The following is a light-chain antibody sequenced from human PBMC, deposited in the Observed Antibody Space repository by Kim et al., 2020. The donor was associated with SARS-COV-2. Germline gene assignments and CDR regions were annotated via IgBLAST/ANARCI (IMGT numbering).Light chain of an antibody. Sequence: QSALTQPASVSGSPGQSITISCTGTSSNVGGYNYVSWYQQHPGKAPKLMIYDVGTRPSGVSDRFSGSKSGNTASLTISGLQTEDEADYYCSSYTTTTTRVFGGGTQLPS. CDR3: SSYTTTTTRV. J-gene: IGLJ3*02. CDR1: SSNVGGYNY. V-gene: IGLV2-14*03. CDR2: DVG.